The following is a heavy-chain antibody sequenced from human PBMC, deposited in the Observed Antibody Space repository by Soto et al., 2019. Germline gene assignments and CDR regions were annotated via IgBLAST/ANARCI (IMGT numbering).Heavy chain of an antibody. V-gene: IGHV1-8*01. J-gene: IGHJ4*02. CDR1: GYTFTNHD. D-gene: IGHD2-8*01. Sequence: ASLKVSCKASGYTFTNHDVIWVRQAPGQGLEWMGWMIPNSGYIVYAQKFQGRVTMTRDTSISTAFVELSSLRFEDTAVYYCARNGGGLGSWGQGTLVTVSS. CDR2: MIPNSGYI. CDR3: ARNGGGLGS.